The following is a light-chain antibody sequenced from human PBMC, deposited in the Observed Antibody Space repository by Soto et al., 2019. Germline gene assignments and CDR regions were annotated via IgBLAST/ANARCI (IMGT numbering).Light chain of an antibody. Sequence: EIVMTQSPATLSVSPGERATLSCRASQSVSSNLAWYQQKPGQAPRLLIYGASTRATGIPARFSGSGSGTEFTLTISRLQSEDVAVYYCQQYNNWPFTFGPGTKVDIK. CDR2: GAS. CDR1: QSVSSN. V-gene: IGKV3-15*01. CDR3: QQYNNWPFT. J-gene: IGKJ3*01.